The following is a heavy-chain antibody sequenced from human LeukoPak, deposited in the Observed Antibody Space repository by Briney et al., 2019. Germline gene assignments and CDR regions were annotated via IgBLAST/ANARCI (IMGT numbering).Heavy chain of an antibody. J-gene: IGHJ4*02. D-gene: IGHD6-19*01. CDR3: SRPRVISVAPGYFDY. Sequence: GSLRLSCAASGFTFNSYSMKWVCQPPGKGLEWIGSIYYSGSTYYNPSLKSRVTISVDTSKNQFSLKLSSVTAADTAVYYYSRPRVISVAPGYFDYWGQGTLVTVSS. CDR1: GFTFNSYS. CDR2: IYYSGST. V-gene: IGHV4-39*01.